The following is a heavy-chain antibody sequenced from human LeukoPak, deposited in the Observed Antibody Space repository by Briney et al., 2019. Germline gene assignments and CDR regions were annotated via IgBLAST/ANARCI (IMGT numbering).Heavy chain of an antibody. Sequence: ASVKVSCKASGYTFTSYYMNWVRQAPGQGLEWMGIINPSSGRTTYAQKFQGRVTMTRDTSTSTVYMELTSLRSEGTAVFYCARGGLPARSWFDPWGQGTLVTVSS. V-gene: IGHV1-46*01. CDR2: INPSSGRT. D-gene: IGHD3/OR15-3a*01. J-gene: IGHJ5*02. CDR1: GYTFTSYY. CDR3: ARGGLPARSWFDP.